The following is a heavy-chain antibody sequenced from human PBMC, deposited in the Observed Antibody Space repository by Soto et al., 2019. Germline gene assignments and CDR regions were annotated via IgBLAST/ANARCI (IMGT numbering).Heavy chain of an antibody. J-gene: IGHJ3*02. CDR2: IYYSGST. Sequence: SETLSLTCTVSGGSILSYYWSWIRQPPGKGLEWIGYIYYSGSTNYNPSLKSRVTISVDTSKNQFSLKLSSVTAADTAVYYCARVWGGAFDIWGQGTMVT. D-gene: IGHD3-10*01. CDR1: GGSILSYY. CDR3: ARVWGGAFDI. V-gene: IGHV4-59*01.